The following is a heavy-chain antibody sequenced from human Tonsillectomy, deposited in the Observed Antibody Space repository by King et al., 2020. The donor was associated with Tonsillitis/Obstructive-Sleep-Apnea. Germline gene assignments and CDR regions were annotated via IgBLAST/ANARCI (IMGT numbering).Heavy chain of an antibody. V-gene: IGHV3-21*01. CDR2: ITSSGSYI. J-gene: IGHJ6*02. CDR1: GFTFSSYN. Sequence: VQLVESGGGLVKPGGSLRLSCAASGFTFSSYNFKWVRQAPGKGLEWVSSITSSGSYIYYADSLKGRFTISRDNAKNSQYLQMNSLRAEDTAVYYCASVGDFWSGYYQDPDSCNNYAMDVWGPGTTVTVSS. D-gene: IGHD3-3*01. CDR3: ASVGDFWSGYYQDPDSCNNYAMDV.